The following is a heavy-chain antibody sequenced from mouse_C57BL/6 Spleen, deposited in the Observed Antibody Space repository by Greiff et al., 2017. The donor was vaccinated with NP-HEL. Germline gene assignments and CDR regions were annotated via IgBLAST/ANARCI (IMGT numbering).Heavy chain of an antibody. Sequence: QVQLQQSGPGLVQPSQSLSITCTVSGFSLTSYGVHWVRQSPGKGLEWLGVIWSGGSTDYNAAFISRLSISKDNSKSQVFFKMNSLQADDTAIYYCARNSNLFITTVVATGYFDVWGTGTTVTVSS. CDR2: IWSGGST. J-gene: IGHJ1*03. D-gene: IGHD1-1*01. CDR3: ARNSNLFITTVVATGYFDV. CDR1: GFSLTSYG. V-gene: IGHV2-2*01.